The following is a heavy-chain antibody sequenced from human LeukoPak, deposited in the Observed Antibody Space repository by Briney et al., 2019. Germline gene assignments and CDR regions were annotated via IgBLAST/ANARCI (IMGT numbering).Heavy chain of an antibody. CDR2: IYYSGST. J-gene: IGHJ5*02. CDR1: GGSISSGDYY. Sequence: SQTLSLTCTVSGGSISSGDYYWSWIRQPPGKGLEWIGYIYYSGSTYYNPSLKSRVTISVDTSKNQFSLKLNSVTAADTAVYYXXXXXXWXXXXXXXGQGTLVTVSS. V-gene: IGHV4-30-4*08. CDR3: XXXXXWXXXXXX.